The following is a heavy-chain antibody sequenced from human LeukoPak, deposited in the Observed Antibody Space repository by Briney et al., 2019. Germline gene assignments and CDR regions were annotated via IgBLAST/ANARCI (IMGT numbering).Heavy chain of an antibody. Sequence: SETLSLTCAVSGGSISSGGYSWSWIRQPPGKGLEWIGYIYHSGSTYYNPSLKSRVTISVDRSKNQFSLKLSSVTAADTAVYYCASSTIFGVVANWFDPWGQGTLVTVSS. D-gene: IGHD3-3*01. CDR1: GGSISSGGYS. CDR3: ASSTIFGVVANWFDP. CDR2: IYHSGST. J-gene: IGHJ5*02. V-gene: IGHV4-30-2*01.